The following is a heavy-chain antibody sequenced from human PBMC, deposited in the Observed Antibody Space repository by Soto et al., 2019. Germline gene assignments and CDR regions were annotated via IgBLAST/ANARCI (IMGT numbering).Heavy chain of an antibody. Sequence: ASVKVSCKASGYTFTSYAMHWVRQAPGQRLEWMGWINAGNGNTKYSQKFQGRVTITADKSTSTAYMELSSLRSGDTAVYYCARDLFGEGGYWGQGTLVTVSS. J-gene: IGHJ4*02. CDR1: GYTFTSYA. V-gene: IGHV1-3*01. D-gene: IGHD3-10*01. CDR2: INAGNGNT. CDR3: ARDLFGEGGY.